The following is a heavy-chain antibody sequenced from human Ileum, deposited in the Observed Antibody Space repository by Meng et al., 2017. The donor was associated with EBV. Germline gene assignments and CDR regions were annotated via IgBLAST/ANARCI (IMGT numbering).Heavy chain of an antibody. CDR3: ARTYYGSYGFDY. CDR2: ITTYNGDT. CDR1: GYRFTAFG. D-gene: IGHD3-10*01. J-gene: IGHJ4*02. V-gene: IGHV1-18*01. Sequence: VQVVQFGAEVKNPGAPVKVSCKASGYRFTAFGISWVRQAPGQGPEWMGWITTYNGDTKYAQKFQGRVTMTRETSTNTAYMELTSLRSDDTAVYYCARTYYGSYGFDYWGQGTLVTVSS.